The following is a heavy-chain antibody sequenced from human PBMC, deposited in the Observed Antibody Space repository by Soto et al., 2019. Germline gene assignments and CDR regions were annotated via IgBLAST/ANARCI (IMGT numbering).Heavy chain of an antibody. Sequence: HPGGSLRLSCAASGFTFSSYGMHWVRQAPGKGLEWVAVISYDGSNKYYADSVKGRFTISRDNSKNTLYLQMNSLRAEDTAVYYCAKDSKFESVASGYYYGMDVWGQGTTVTVSS. CDR3: AKDSKFESVASGYYYGMDV. J-gene: IGHJ6*02. CDR2: ISYDGSNK. V-gene: IGHV3-30*18. D-gene: IGHD5-12*01. CDR1: GFTFSSYG.